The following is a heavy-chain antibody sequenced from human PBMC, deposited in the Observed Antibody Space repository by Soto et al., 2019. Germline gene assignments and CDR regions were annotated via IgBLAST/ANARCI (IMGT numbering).Heavy chain of an antibody. J-gene: IGHJ4*02. CDR2: INPNSGGT. Sequence: ASVKFACSASGYTFTGWYMHWVRQAPGQGLEWMGWINPNSGGTNYAQKFQGWVTMTRDTSISTAYMELSRLRSDDTAVYYCARVGSRIADLDYWGQGTLVTVSS. CDR1: GYTFTGWY. D-gene: IGHD6-13*01. CDR3: ARVGSRIADLDY. V-gene: IGHV1-2*04.